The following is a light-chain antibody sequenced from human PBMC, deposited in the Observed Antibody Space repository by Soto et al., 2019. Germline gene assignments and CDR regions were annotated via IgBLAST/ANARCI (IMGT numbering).Light chain of an antibody. J-gene: IGKJ2*01. CDR3: QPYSGHYT. CDR1: QRISRW. CDR2: KAS. Sequence: DIQMTQSPSALSASVGDRVTITCRASQRISRWLAWYQQKPGKAPKVLIYKASTLAGGVPSRFSGSGSGTDFTLTISSLQADDVATYYCQPYSGHYTFGQGTKLEI. V-gene: IGKV1-5*03.